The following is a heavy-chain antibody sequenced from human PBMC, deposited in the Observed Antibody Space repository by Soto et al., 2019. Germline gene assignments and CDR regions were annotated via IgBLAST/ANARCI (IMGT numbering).Heavy chain of an antibody. J-gene: IGHJ4*02. CDR3: ARVKGGSGGKGDPLDF. D-gene: IGHD2-15*01. Sequence: EVQLVESGGGLVQPGGSLRLSCVASGFSFSGYWMHWDRQRPGKGLAWVSNIYGDGTGTYADSVKGRFTISRDDAKSTIYLQMNSLRAEDTAVYYCARVKGGSGGKGDPLDFWGQGTLVTVSS. CDR1: GFSFSGYW. V-gene: IGHV3-74*01. CDR2: IYGDGTGT.